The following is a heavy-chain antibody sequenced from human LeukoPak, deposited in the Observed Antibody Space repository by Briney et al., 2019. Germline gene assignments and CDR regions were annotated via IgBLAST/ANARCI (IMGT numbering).Heavy chain of an antibody. Sequence: VASVKVSCKASGYTFTSYGISWVRQAPGQGLEGMGWISAYNGNTNYAQKLQGRVTMTTDKSTSTAYMELRSLRSDDTAVDYCAREAPALLRYFDWLPVPGGFFDYWGQGTLVTVSS. D-gene: IGHD3-9*01. CDR3: AREAPALLRYFDWLPVPGGFFDY. J-gene: IGHJ4*02. V-gene: IGHV1-18*01. CDR1: GYTFTSYG. CDR2: ISAYNGNT.